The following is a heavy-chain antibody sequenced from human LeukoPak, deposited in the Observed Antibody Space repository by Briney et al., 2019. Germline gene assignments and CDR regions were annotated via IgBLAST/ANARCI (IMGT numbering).Heavy chain of an antibody. Sequence: GGSLRLSCAASGFTFDDCAMHWVRQVPGKGLEWVSGISWNSGKIGYADSVKGRFTISRDNAKNSLYLQMNSLRAEDTAVYYCARVQSYDSSGYYPYDAFDIWGQGTMVTVSS. CDR2: ISWNSGKI. CDR3: ARVQSYDSSGYYPYDAFDI. D-gene: IGHD3-22*01. J-gene: IGHJ3*02. CDR1: GFTFDDCA. V-gene: IGHV3-9*01.